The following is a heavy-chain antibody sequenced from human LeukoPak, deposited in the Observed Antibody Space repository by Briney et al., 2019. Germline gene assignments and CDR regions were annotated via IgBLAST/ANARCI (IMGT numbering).Heavy chain of an antibody. CDR2: IYSGGST. CDR3: ATHIAMAGHFDY. Sequence: PGGSLRLSCPASGFPVISIYMIGVRQAPGKGLEWVSVIYSGGSTYYADSVKGRFTISRDNSKNTLYLQMNSLRAEDTAVYYCATHIAMAGHFDYWGQGTLVTVSS. CDR1: GFPVISIY. V-gene: IGHV3-53*01. D-gene: IGHD6-19*01. J-gene: IGHJ4*02.